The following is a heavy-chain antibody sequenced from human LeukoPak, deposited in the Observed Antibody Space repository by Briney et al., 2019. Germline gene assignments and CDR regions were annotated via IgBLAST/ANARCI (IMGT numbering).Heavy chain of an antibody. J-gene: IGHJ5*02. CDR3: ARELREDIVVVVAAGGPPNWFDP. CDR2: ISSSSSYT. D-gene: IGHD2-15*01. Sequence: KPGGSLRLSCAASGFTFSDYYMSWIRQAPGKGLEWVSYISSSSSYTNYADSVKGRFTISRDNAKNSLYLQMNSLRAEDTAVYYCARELREDIVVVVAAGGPPNWFDPWGQGTLVTVSS. V-gene: IGHV3-11*05. CDR1: GFTFSDYY.